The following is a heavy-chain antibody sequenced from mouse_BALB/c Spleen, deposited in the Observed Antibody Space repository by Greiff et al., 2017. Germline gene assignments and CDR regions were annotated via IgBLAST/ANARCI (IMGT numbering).Heavy chain of an antibody. Sequence: EVHLVESGGGLVQPGGSRKLSCAASGFTFSSFGMHWVRQAPEKGLEWVAYISSGSSTIYYADTVKGRFTISRDNPKNTLFLQMTSLRSEDTAMYYCARTHYGSREFAYWGQGTLVTVSA. CDR3: ARTHYGSREFAY. D-gene: IGHD1-1*01. J-gene: IGHJ3*01. CDR1: GFTFSSFG. CDR2: ISSGSSTI. V-gene: IGHV5-17*02.